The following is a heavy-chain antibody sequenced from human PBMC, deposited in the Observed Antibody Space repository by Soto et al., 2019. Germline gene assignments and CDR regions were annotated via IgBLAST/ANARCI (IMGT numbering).Heavy chain of an antibody. J-gene: IGHJ5*02. CDR2: IIPIFGTA. D-gene: IGHD2-2*01. Sequence: SVKVSCKASGGTFSSYAISWVRQAPGQGLEWMGGIIPIFGTANYAQKFQGRVTITADKSTSTAYMELSSLRSEDTAVYYCATQGCSSTSCYALNWFDPWGQGTLVTVSS. V-gene: IGHV1-69*06. CDR3: ATQGCSSTSCYALNWFDP. CDR1: GGTFSSYA.